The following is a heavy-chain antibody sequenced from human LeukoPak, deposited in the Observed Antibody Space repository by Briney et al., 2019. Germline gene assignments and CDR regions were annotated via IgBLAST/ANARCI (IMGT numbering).Heavy chain of an antibody. CDR1: GGSFSGYY. D-gene: IGHD6-13*01. V-gene: IGHV4-34*01. CDR2: INHSGST. J-gene: IGHJ4*02. CDR3: ARGRKRGAAAGPVFDY. Sequence: NSSETLSLTCAVYGGSFSGYYWSWIRQPPGKGLEWIGEINHSGSTNYNPSLKSRVTISVDTSKNQFSLKLSSVTAADTAVYYCARGRKRGAAAGPVFDYCGQGTLVTVSS.